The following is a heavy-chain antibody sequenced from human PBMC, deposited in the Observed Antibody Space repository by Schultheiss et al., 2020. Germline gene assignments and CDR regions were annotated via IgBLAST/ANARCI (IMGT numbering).Heavy chain of an antibody. J-gene: IGHJ4*02. D-gene: IGHD3-22*01. CDR2: IYYSGST. CDR1: GGSISSSSYY. CDR3: ARLRAIDSSGYSLGYFDY. Sequence: GSLRLSCTVSGGSISSSSYYWGWIRQPPGKGLEWIGSIYYSGSTYYNPSLKSRVTISVDTSKNQFSLKLSSVTAADTAVYYCARLRAIDSSGYSLGYFDYWGQGTLGTASS. V-gene: IGHV4-39*01.